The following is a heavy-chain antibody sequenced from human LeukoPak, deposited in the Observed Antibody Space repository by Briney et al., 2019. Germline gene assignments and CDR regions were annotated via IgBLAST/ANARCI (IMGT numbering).Heavy chain of an antibody. J-gene: IGHJ6*02. CDR3: ARAGGFQVVPAAYGMDV. Sequence: SVKVSCKASGGTFSSYAISWVRLAPGQGLEWMGGIIPIFGTANYAQKFQGRVTITADESTSTAYMELSSLRSEDTAVYYCARAGGFQVVPAAYGMDVWGQGTTVTVSS. CDR2: IIPIFGTA. D-gene: IGHD2-2*01. CDR1: GGTFSSYA. V-gene: IGHV1-69*13.